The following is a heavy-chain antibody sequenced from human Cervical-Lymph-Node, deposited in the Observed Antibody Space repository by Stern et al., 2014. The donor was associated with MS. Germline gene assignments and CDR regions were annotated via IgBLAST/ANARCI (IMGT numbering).Heavy chain of an antibody. D-gene: IGHD5-12*01. CDR3: GGGGGYAN. Sequence: QVQLVQSGAEVKKPGASVKVSCKASGYTFIAYYLHWVRQAPGQGLEWMGRIDPGNGYPDSAKKFQGRVTRTRDTSISTAYMELSSLRSDGTAFYYCGGGGGYANWGQGTLVTVSS. V-gene: IGHV1-2*06. J-gene: IGHJ4*02. CDR1: GYTFIAYY. CDR2: IDPGNGYP.